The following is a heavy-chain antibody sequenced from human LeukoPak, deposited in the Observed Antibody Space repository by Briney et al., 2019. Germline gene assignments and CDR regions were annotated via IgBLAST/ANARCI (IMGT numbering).Heavy chain of an antibody. J-gene: IGHJ4*02. Sequence: ASVKVSCKTSGYTFIGYYIHWVRQAPGQGLEWMGRINPNSGGTNYAQKFQGRVTITRDTSISTAYMELSRLKSDDTAVYYCARALHYGDYDGYWGQGTLVTVSS. V-gene: IGHV1-2*06. CDR3: ARALHYGDYDGY. CDR1: GYTFIGYY. D-gene: IGHD4-17*01. CDR2: INPNSGGT.